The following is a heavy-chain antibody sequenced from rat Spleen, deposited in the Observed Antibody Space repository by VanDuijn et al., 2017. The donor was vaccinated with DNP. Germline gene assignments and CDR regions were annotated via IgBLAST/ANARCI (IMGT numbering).Heavy chain of an antibody. CDR3: VRRDGSYYFDY. CDR2: IGSPAYAP. CDR1: GFTFSAYY. D-gene: IGHD1-3*01. J-gene: IGHJ2*01. V-gene: IGHV5S11*01. Sequence: EVQLVESGGGLVQPGRSLKLSCAASGFTFSAYYMAWVRQAPAKGLEWVAYIGSPAYAPYYTDSVKGRFTISRDNAKNTLYLQMDSLRSEETATYYCVRRDGSYYFDYWGQGVMVTVSS.